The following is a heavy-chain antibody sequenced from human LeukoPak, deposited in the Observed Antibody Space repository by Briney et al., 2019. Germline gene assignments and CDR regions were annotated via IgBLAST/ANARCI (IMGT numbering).Heavy chain of an antibody. CDR1: GGSFSGYY. V-gene: IGHV4-34*01. Sequence: SETLSLTCAVYGGSFSGYYWSWIRQPPGKGLEWIGEINHSGSTNYNPSLKSRVTISVDTSKNQFSLKLSSVTAADTAVYYCARDRWSDVFDIWGQGTMVTVSS. D-gene: IGHD4-23*01. CDR3: ARDRWSDVFDI. CDR2: INHSGST. J-gene: IGHJ3*02.